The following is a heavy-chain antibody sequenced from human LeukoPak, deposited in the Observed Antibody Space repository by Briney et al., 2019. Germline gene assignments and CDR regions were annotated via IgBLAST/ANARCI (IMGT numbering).Heavy chain of an antibody. CDR3: ARDVTDEYSSSAGTNYYYYMDV. CDR2: INPNRGGT. V-gene: IGHV1-2*02. Sequence: AEVKVSYKPSGCTFPAYYMHWVRQAPGQELEGMGWINPNRGGTKYAQKFQGRVTMTRDTSSSTAYMELSRLRSDDTAVYYCARDVTDEYSSSAGTNYYYYMDVWGKGTTVTVSS. CDR1: GCTFPAYY. J-gene: IGHJ6*03. D-gene: IGHD6-6*01.